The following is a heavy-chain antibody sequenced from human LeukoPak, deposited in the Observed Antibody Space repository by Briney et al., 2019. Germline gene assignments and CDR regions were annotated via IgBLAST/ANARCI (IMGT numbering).Heavy chain of an antibody. J-gene: IGHJ4*02. D-gene: IGHD6-6*01. CDR1: GDSISSSSYY. CDR2: IHYSGTT. Sequence: SETLSLTCTISGDSISSSSYYWGWIRQPPGRGLEWIGSIHYSGTTYYNPSLKSRVTILVDTSMNQFSLKLSPVTAADTAVYYCASPSSSSSTYDHWGQGTLVTVSS. CDR3: ASPSSSSSTYDH. V-gene: IGHV4-39*01.